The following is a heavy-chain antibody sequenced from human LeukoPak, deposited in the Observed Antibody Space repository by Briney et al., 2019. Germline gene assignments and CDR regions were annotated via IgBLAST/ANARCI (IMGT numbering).Heavy chain of an antibody. J-gene: IGHJ4*02. CDR2: ISAYNGNT. CDR1: GYTFTSYG. V-gene: IGHV1-18*01. D-gene: IGHD2-15*01. CDR3: AREVDCSGGSCYYYFDY. Sequence: EASVKVSCKASGYTFTSYGISWVRQAPGQGLEWMGWISAYNGNTNYAQKLQGRVTMTTDTSTSTAYMELRSLRSDDTAVYYRAREVDCSGGSCYYYFDYWGQGTLVTVSS.